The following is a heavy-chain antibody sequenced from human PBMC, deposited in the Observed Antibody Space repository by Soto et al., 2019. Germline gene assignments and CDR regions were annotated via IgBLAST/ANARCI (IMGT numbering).Heavy chain of an antibody. J-gene: IGHJ4*02. D-gene: IGHD5-12*01. CDR2: ISNRGGDI. CDR3: ATYARGYSKGFDY. CDR1: GFSFKDYY. Sequence: QVQLAESGGGLVKPGGSLRLSCAASGFSFKDYYMSWIRQAPGKGLEWISYISNRGGDIYYADSVKGRFTISRDNAKSSLYLQMNSLRAEDTAVYYCATYARGYSKGFDYWGQGTLVTVSS. V-gene: IGHV3-11*01.